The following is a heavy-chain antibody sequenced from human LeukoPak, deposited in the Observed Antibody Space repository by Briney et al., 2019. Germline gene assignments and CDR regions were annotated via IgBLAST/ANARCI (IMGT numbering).Heavy chain of an antibody. CDR1: RFTFSSYP. J-gene: IGHJ6*02. Sequence: GGSLRLSCAASRFTFSSYPMTWVRQAPGKGPEWVSFISDSGGITYYADSVKGRFTISRDNAKSSLYLQMNSLRVEDTAVYYCARNPQWLSYSMDVWGQGTTVTVSS. CDR3: ARNPQWLSYSMDV. CDR2: ISDSGGIT. D-gene: IGHD6-19*01. V-gene: IGHV3-23*01.